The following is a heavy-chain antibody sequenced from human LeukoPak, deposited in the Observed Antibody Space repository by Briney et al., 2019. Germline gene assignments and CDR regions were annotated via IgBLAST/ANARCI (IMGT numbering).Heavy chain of an antibody. CDR1: GGSISSSSYY. CDR2: IYYSGST. CDR3: ARGDYYDSSGYYLLDY. V-gene: IGHV4-39*01. J-gene: IGHJ4*02. D-gene: IGHD3-22*01. Sequence: PSETLSLTCTVSGGSISSSSYYWGWIRQPPGKGLEWTGSIYYSGSTYYNPSLKSRVTISVDTSKNQFSLKLSSVTAADTAVYYCARGDYYDSSGYYLLDYWGQGTLVTVSS.